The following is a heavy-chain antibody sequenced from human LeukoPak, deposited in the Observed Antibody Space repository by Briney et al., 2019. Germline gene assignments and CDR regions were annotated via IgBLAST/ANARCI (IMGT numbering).Heavy chain of an antibody. CDR1: GGSISSSSYY. J-gene: IGHJ4*02. D-gene: IGHD3-3*01. Sequence: SETLSLTCTVSGGSISSSSYYCGWIRQPPGKGLEWIGSIYYSGSTYYNPSLKSRVTISVDTSKNQFSLKLSSVTAADTAVYYCWTTYYDFWSGYFHFDCWGQGTLVTVSS. V-gene: IGHV4-39*07. CDR3: WTTYYDFWSGYFHFDC. CDR2: IYYSGST.